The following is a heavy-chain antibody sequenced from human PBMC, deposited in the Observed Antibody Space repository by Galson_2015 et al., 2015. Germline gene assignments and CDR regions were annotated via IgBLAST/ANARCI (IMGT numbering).Heavy chain of an antibody. CDR1: GYSFTSYW. V-gene: IGHV5-51*01. J-gene: IGHJ4*01. CDR2: IYPGDSDT. CDR3: AVLKGGYCDSSGYYAPYYFDY. Sequence: QSGAEVKKPGESLKISCTGSGYSFTSYWIGWVRQMPGKGLEWMGIIYPGDSDTRYSPSFKGQVTISADKSIGTAYLQWSSLKASGAAIYYCAVLKGGYCDSSGYYAPYYFDYWGQGTLVTVSS. D-gene: IGHD3-22*01.